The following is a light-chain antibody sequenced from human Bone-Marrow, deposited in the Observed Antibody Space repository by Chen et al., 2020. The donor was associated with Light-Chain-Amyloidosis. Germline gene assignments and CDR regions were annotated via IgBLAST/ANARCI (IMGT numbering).Light chain of an antibody. CDR1: NIGYTS. CDR2: DDS. V-gene: IGLV3-21*02. Sequence: SYVLTQPYPVSVAPGQTAPLACGGNNIGYTSVHRYQQTPGQAPLLVDYDDSDRPTGIPERLSGSNSGNTATLTISRVEAGDEADYYCQVWDRSSDRPVFGGGTKLTVL. J-gene: IGLJ3*02. CDR3: QVWDRSSDRPV.